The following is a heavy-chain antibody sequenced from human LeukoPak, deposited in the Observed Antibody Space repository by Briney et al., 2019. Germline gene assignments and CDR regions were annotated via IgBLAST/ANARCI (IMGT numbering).Heavy chain of an antibody. V-gene: IGHV3-23*01. J-gene: IGHJ4*02. CDR2: ISGSGGST. CDR1: GFTFSSYG. D-gene: IGHD2-8*01. Sequence: GGSLRLSCAASGFTFSSYGMHWVRQAPGKGLEWVSAISGSGGSTYYADSVKGRFTISRDNSKNTLYLQMNSLRAEDTAVYYCAKEGMLSPDFDYWGQGTLVTVSS. CDR3: AKEGMLSPDFDY.